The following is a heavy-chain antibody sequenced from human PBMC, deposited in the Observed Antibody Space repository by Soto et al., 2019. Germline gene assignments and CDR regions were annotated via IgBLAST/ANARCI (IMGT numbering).Heavy chain of an antibody. V-gene: IGHV3-53*04. CDR2: IYSGGST. CDR3: ARVGYSSGQPDAFDI. Sequence: EVQLVESGGGLVQPGGSLRLSCAASGFTVSSNYRSWVRQAPGKGLEWVSVIYSGGSTYYADSVKGRFTISRHNSKNTLYLQMNSLRAEDTAVYYCARVGYSSGQPDAFDIWGQGTMVTVSS. D-gene: IGHD6-19*01. CDR1: GFTVSSNY. J-gene: IGHJ3*02.